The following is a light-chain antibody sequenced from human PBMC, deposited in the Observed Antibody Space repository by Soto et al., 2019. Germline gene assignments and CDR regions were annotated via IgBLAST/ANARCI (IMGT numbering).Light chain of an antibody. Sequence: QSAQTQPASVSGSPGQSITIYCTGTSSDVGGYNYVSWYQQHPGKAPKLMIYDVSNRPSGVSNRFSGSKSGNTASLTISGLQAEDEADYYCSSYTSSSFYVFGIGTKLTVL. CDR1: SSDVGGYNY. J-gene: IGLJ1*01. V-gene: IGLV2-14*01. CDR2: DVS. CDR3: SSYTSSSFYV.